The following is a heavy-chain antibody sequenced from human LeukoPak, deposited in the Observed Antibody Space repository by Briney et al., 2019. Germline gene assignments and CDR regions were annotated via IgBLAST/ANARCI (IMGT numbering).Heavy chain of an antibody. Sequence: SETLSLTCAVSGGSVSHSNWWTWVRQSPGKGIEWIGEVHPSEGTNYNPSLKSRVTISLDKSKNQFSLELNSVTAADTAVYYCARGRDYYGSGSYYDWGQGTLVTVSS. J-gene: IGHJ4*02. CDR2: VHPSEGT. D-gene: IGHD3-10*01. CDR3: ARGRDYYGSGSYYD. V-gene: IGHV4-4*02. CDR1: GGSVSHSNW.